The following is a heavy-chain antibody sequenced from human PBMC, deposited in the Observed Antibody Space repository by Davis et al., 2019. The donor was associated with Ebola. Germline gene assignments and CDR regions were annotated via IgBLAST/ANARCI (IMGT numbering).Heavy chain of an antibody. D-gene: IGHD1-26*01. CDR1: GFTFSSFW. CDR3: ASNAWAGFDP. J-gene: IGHJ5*02. V-gene: IGHV3-74*01. Sequence: GESLKISCAASGFTFSSFWMTWIRQAPGKGLVWVSRINSLGGRPNSPSYADSVKGRFTISRDNAKNTLYLQMNSLTVEDTAVYYCASNAWAGFDPWGQGTLVTV. CDR2: INSLGGRPNSP.